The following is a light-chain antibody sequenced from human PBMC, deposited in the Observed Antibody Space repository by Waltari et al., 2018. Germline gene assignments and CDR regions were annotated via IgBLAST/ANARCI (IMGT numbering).Light chain of an antibody. CDR2: DAS. V-gene: IGKV1-33*01. J-gene: IGKJ4*01. CDR1: QTIDIF. Sequence: DVHVAPPPSFLSASVGDRVTSTCQASQTIDIFLNWYQQTPGKAPKLLIYDASNLETGVPTRFSASGSGRHFTLTITNLQPDDIATYYCQQYDNLPPAFGGGTKVEIK. CDR3: QQYDNLPPA.